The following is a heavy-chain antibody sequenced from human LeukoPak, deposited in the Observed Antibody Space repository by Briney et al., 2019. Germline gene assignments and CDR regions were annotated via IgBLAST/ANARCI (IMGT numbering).Heavy chain of an antibody. CDR2: INHSGST. V-gene: IGHV4-34*01. J-gene: IGHJ4*02. CDR3: ARDLVTTVFYFDY. CDR1: GGSFSGYY. Sequence: SETLSLTCAVYGGSFSGYYWSWIRQPPGKGLEWIGEINHSGSTNYNPSLKSRVTISVDTSKNQFSLKLSSVTAADTAVYYCARDLVTTVFYFDYWDQGTLVTVSS. D-gene: IGHD4-17*01.